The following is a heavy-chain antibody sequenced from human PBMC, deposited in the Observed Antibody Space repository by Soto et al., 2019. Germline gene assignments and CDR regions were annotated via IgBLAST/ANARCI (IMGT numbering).Heavy chain of an antibody. V-gene: IGHV4-59*08. CDR3: GRHADFGNGRLVY. CDR1: GGSINSYY. Sequence: QVQLQESGPGLVKPSETLSLTCTVSGGSINSYYWSWIRQPPGKGLEWIGYIKDSGSTNYNPSLKSLVTISVDTSKNHRSQDLSYVTAADTDVYYCGRHADFGNGRLVYWGQGTLVTVAA. J-gene: IGHJ4*02. CDR2: IKDSGST. D-gene: IGHD3-3*01.